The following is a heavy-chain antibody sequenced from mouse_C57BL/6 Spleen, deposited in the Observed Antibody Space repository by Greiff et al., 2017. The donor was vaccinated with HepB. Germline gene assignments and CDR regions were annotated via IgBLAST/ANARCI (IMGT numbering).Heavy chain of an antibody. CDR3: ARGGYGSSPYWYFDV. D-gene: IGHD1-1*01. J-gene: IGHJ1*03. Sequence: VQLQQSGAELVRPGASVKLSCKASGYTFTDYYINWVKQRPGQGLEWIARIYPGSGNTYYNEKFKGKATLTAEKSSSTAYMQLSSLTSEDSAVYFCARGGYGSSPYWYFDVWGTGTTVTVSS. CDR2: IYPGSGNT. V-gene: IGHV1-76*01. CDR1: GYTFTDYY.